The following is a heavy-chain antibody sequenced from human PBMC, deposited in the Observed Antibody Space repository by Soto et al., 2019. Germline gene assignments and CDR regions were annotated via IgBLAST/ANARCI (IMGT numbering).Heavy chain of an antibody. Sequence: PGASLKISCKGSGYSFTSYWIGWVRQMPGKGLEWMGIIYPGDSDTRYSPSFQGQVTISADKSISTAYLQWSSLKASDTAMYYCARTSIVVVTAIPPDYWGQGTLVTVSS. CDR3: ARTSIVVVTAIPPDY. V-gene: IGHV5-51*01. CDR1: GYSFTSYW. D-gene: IGHD2-21*02. CDR2: IYPGDSDT. J-gene: IGHJ4*02.